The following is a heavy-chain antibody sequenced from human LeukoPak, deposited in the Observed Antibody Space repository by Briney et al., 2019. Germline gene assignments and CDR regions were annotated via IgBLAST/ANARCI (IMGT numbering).Heavy chain of an antibody. V-gene: IGHV3-21*01. Sequence: MTGGSLRLSCAASGFTFSSYSMNWVRQAPGKGLEWVSSISSSSSYIYYADSVKGRFTISRDNAKNSLYLQMNSLRAEDTAVYYCARDYPESPLRYFDWLLYPPNYYYGMDVWGQGTRVTVSS. CDR2: ISSSSSYI. CDR3: ARDYPESPLRYFDWLLYPPNYYYGMDV. CDR1: GFTFSSYS. D-gene: IGHD3-9*01. J-gene: IGHJ6*02.